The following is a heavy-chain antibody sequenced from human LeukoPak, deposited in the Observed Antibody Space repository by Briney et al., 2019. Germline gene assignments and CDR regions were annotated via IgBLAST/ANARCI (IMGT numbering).Heavy chain of an antibody. CDR3: ARGGASSGDWFDP. CDR1: GFTFSSYW. Sequence: TGGSLRLSCAASGFTFSSYWMSWVRQAPGKGLEWVANIKQDGSEKYYVDSVKGRFTISRDNAKNSLYLQMNSLRAEDTAVYYCARGGASSGDWFDPWGQGTLVTVSS. CDR2: IKQDGSEK. J-gene: IGHJ5*02. V-gene: IGHV3-7*01. D-gene: IGHD3-22*01.